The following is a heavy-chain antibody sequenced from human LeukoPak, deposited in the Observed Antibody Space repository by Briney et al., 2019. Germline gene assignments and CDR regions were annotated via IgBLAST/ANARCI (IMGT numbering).Heavy chain of an antibody. CDR2: ISSSSSTI. CDR1: GFTFISYN. D-gene: IGHD5-18*01. Sequence: GGSLRLSCAASGFTFISYNMNWVRQAPWKGLEWVSFISSSSSTIYYADSVKGRFTISRDNAQNSLYLQMNSLRAEDTAVYYCARDRGYSYGYASDYWGQGTLVTVSS. CDR3: ARDRGYSYGYASDY. J-gene: IGHJ4*02. V-gene: IGHV3-48*01.